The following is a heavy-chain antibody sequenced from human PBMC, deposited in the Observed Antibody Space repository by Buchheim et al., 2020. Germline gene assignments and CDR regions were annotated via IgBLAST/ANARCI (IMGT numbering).Heavy chain of an antibody. V-gene: IGHV3-15*01. Sequence: EVQLVESGGGLVKPGGSLRLSCAASGFTFSNAWMSWVRQAPGKGLEWVGRVKSRTDGGAADYAALVNGRFAISRDDSTNTVYLQMNSLQTEDTAVYYCTTGALGGSTWYSWTLDYWGQGTL. J-gene: IGHJ4*02. CDR2: VKSRTDGGAA. D-gene: IGHD6-13*01. CDR3: TTGALGGSTWYSWTLDY. CDR1: GFTFSNAW.